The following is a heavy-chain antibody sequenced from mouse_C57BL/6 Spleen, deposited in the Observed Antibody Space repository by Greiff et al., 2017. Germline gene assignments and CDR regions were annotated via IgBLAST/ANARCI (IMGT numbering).Heavy chain of an antibody. Sequence: VQLQQSGAELAKPGASVKLSCKASGYTFTSYWMHWVKQRPRQGLEWIGYINPSSGYTKYNQKFKDKATLTADKSSSTAYMQLSSLTYEDSAVYYCARYWEGISSAMDYWGQGTSVTVSS. D-gene: IGHD4-1*01. J-gene: IGHJ4*01. CDR1: GYTFTSYW. V-gene: IGHV1-7*01. CDR2: INPSSGYT. CDR3: ARYWEGISSAMDY.